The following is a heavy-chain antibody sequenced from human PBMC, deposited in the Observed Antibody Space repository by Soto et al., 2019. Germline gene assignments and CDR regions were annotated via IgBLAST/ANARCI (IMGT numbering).Heavy chain of an antibody. D-gene: IGHD6-13*01. CDR2: ISGSGDST. J-gene: IGHJ4*02. Sequence: EVQRLDSGGGLVQPGGSLRLSCAASGFTFSSYAMNWVRQAPGKGLEWVSVISGSGDSTYYADSVKGRFTISRDNSKNTLYLQMNSLRAEDTAVYYCARRGPGNYFDYRGQGTMVTVSS. CDR3: ARRGPGNYFDY. CDR1: GFTFSSYA. V-gene: IGHV3-23*01.